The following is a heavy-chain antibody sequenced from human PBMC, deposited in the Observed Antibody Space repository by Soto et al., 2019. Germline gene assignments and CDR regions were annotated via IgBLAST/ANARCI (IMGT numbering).Heavy chain of an antibody. D-gene: IGHD3-10*01. CDR2: IYYSGST. Sequence: SDTLSLTCTVSGISIRSYYWTWIRQPPGKGLEWIGYIYYSGSTNYNPSLKSQVTISVDTSKNQFSLKLSSVTAADTAVYYCARGGYGSGSYLYYGMDVWGQGTTVT. J-gene: IGHJ6*01. CDR3: ARGGYGSGSYLYYGMDV. CDR1: GISIRSYY. V-gene: IGHV4-59*07.